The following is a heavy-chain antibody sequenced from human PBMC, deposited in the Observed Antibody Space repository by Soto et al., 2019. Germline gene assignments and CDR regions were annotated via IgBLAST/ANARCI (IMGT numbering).Heavy chain of an antibody. J-gene: IGHJ5*02. Sequence: QVQLVESGGGVVQPGRSLRLSCAASGFTFSSYGMHWVRQAPGKGLEWVAVIWYDGSNKYYADSVKGRFTISRDNSKNTLYLQMNSLRAEDTAVYYCASWSGYSSGWYFPWFDPWGQGTLVTVSS. D-gene: IGHD6-19*01. V-gene: IGHV3-33*01. CDR2: IWYDGSNK. CDR3: ASWSGYSSGWYFPWFDP. CDR1: GFTFSSYG.